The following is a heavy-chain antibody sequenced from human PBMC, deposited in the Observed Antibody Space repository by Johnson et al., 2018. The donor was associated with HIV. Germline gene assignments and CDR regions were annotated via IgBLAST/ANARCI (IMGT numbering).Heavy chain of an antibody. CDR2: ISYDGSNK. CDR1: GFTFSSYA. Sequence: QVQLVESGGGVVQPGRSLRLYCAASGFTFSSYAMHWVRQAPGKGLEWVAFISYDGSNKYYADSVKGRFTISRDNSKNTLYLQMNSLRAEDTAVYYCARWVDTTFDIWGQGTMVTVSS. J-gene: IGHJ3*02. CDR3: ARWVDTTFDI. V-gene: IGHV3-30*04. D-gene: IGHD5-18*01.